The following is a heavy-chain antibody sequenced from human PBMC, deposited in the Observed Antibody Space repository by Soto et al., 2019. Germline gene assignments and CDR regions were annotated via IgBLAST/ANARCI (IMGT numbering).Heavy chain of an antibody. CDR1: GGSISTDHYH. D-gene: IGHD2-21*02. Sequence: QVQLQESGPGLVRPSQTLSLTCTVSGGSISTDHYHWTWIRQTPGKGLEWIGYIHYSGRSHFNPSLLSRVYMSVDTSKNLFSLKLSSVTAADTAVYFCAREDDGGDRDYYGLDVWGQGTTVTVSS. V-gene: IGHV4-30-4*01. CDR3: AREDDGGDRDYYGLDV. J-gene: IGHJ6*02. CDR2: IHYSGRS.